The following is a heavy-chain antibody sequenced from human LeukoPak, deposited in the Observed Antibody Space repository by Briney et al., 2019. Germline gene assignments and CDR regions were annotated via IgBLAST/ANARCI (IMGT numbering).Heavy chain of an antibody. CDR3: ARVPTRQQLVRGNWFDP. J-gene: IGHJ5*02. D-gene: IGHD6-13*01. Sequence: GASVKVSCKASGYTFTSYGVSWVRQAPGQGPEWMGWISAYNGNTNYAQILQGRVTMTTDTSTSTAYMELRRLRSDDTAVYYCARVPTRQQLVRGNWFDPWGQGTLVTVSS. CDR2: ISAYNGNT. CDR1: GYTFTSYG. V-gene: IGHV1-18*01.